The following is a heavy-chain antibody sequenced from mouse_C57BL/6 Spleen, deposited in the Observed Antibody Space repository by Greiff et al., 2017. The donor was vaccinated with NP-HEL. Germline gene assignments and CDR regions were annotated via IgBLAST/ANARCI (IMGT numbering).Heavy chain of an antibody. CDR2: IYPGDGDT. CDR1: GYAFSSSW. Sequence: VQLQQSGPELVKPGASVKISCKASGYAFSSSWMNWVKQRPGKGLEWIGRIYPGDGDTNYNGKFKGKATLTADKSSSTAYMQLSSLTSEDSAVYFCARGGRLLPFDDWGQGTTLTVSS. D-gene: IGHD2-3*01. V-gene: IGHV1-82*01. CDR3: ARGGRLLPFDD. J-gene: IGHJ2*01.